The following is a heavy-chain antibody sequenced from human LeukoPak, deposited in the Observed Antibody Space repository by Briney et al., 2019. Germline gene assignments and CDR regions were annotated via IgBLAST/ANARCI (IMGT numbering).Heavy chain of an antibody. Sequence: SETLSLTCTVSGGSISSHYWSWIRQPPGKGLEWIGYIYYSGSTNYNPSLKSRVTISVDTSKNQFSRKLSSVTAADTAVYYCARGHPRGPYDYWGQGTLVTVSS. CDR1: GGSISSHY. CDR3: ARGHPRGPYDY. J-gene: IGHJ4*02. V-gene: IGHV4-59*11. D-gene: IGHD3-10*01. CDR2: IYYSGST.